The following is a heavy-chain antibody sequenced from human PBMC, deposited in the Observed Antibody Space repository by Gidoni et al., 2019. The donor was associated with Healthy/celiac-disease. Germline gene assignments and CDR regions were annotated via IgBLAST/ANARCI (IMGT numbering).Heavy chain of an antibody. CDR1: GGSIRSSSYY. D-gene: IGHD3-10*01. CDR2: IYYSGST. J-gene: IGHJ5*02. V-gene: IGHV4-39*01. CDR3: ASYVLLWFMVIGFDP. Sequence: QLQLQESGPGLVKPSETLSLPCTVSGGSIRSSSYYWGWIRQPPGKGLEWIGSIYYSGSTYYNPSLKRRVTISVDTSKNQFSLKLSSVTAEDTAVYYCASYVLLWFMVIGFDPWGQGTRVTVSA.